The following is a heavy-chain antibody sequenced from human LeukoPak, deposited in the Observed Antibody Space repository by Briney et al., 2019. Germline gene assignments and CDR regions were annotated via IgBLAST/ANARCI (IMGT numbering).Heavy chain of an antibody. V-gene: IGHV3-9*01. J-gene: IGHJ4*02. CDR2: ISWNSGSI. CDR3: AKGPDFDY. Sequence: PGGSLRLSCAASGFTFSSYAMSWVRQAPGKGLEWVSGISWNSGSIGYADSVKGRFTISRDNAKNSLYLQMNSLRAEDTALYYCAKGPDFDYWGQGTLVTVSS. CDR1: GFTFSSYA.